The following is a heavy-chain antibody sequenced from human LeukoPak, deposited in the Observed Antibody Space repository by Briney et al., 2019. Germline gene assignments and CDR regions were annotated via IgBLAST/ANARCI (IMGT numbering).Heavy chain of an antibody. V-gene: IGHV1-8*01. CDR1: GYTFTSYD. CDR2: MNPNSGNT. J-gene: IGHJ6*03. Sequence: ASVKVSCKASGYTFTSYDINWVRQATGQGLEWMGWMNPNSGNTGYAQKFQGRVTMTRNTSISTAYMELSSLRSEDTAVYYCAVTGYYYYYNYYMDVWGKGTTVTVSS. D-gene: IGHD3-9*01. CDR3: AVTGYYYYYNYYMDV.